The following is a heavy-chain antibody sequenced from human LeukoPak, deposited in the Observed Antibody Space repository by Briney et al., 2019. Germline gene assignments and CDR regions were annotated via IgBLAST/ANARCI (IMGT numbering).Heavy chain of an antibody. V-gene: IGHV3-64*01. CDR1: GFILSNYA. D-gene: IGHD5-12*01. CDR2: ISASDGST. CDR3: AREERGLAIDY. Sequence: PGGSLRLSCAASGFILSNYAMYWVRQAPGKGLEYVSAISASDGSTYYASSVKGRFTISRDNSKSILYLQMGSLRDEDMAVYYCAREERGLAIDYWGQGTLVTVSS. J-gene: IGHJ4*02.